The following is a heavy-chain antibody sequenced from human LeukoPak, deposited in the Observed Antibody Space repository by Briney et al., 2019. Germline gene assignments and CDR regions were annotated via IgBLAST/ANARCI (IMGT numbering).Heavy chain of an antibody. Sequence: VGSLRLSCAASGFTFSIYAMSSVRDAPGKGLWWVSDISGSVGRTYYADSVKGRFTMSRDNSKNTLYLQMNRLRAEDTAVYYCAKEKPVLLWFGELPPEGYFDYWGQGTLVTVSS. CDR1: GFTFSIYA. D-gene: IGHD3-10*01. V-gene: IGHV3-23*01. CDR2: ISGSVGRT. J-gene: IGHJ4*02. CDR3: AKEKPVLLWFGELPPEGYFDY.